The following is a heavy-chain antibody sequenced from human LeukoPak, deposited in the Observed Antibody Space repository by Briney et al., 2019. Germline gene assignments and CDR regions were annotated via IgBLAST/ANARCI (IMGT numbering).Heavy chain of an antibody. CDR1: GYSISSGYY. CDR2: IYHSGST. D-gene: IGHD3-10*01. V-gene: IGHV4-38-2*02. J-gene: IGHJ4*02. CDR3: ARRVLWFGESLDY. Sequence: SETLSLTCTVSGYSISSGYYWGWIRQPPGKGLEWIGSIYHSGSTYYNPSLKSRVTISVDTSKNQFSLKLSSVTAADTAVYYCARRVLWFGESLDYWGQGTLVTVSS.